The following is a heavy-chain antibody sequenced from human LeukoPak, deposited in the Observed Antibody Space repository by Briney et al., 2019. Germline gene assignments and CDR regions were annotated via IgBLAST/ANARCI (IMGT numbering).Heavy chain of an antibody. CDR1: GFTFSTYA. V-gene: IGHV3-30-3*01. CDR3: ARDNYGGDY. CDR2: ISYGGSNK. Sequence: GGSLRLSCAASGFTFSTYAMHWVRQAPGKGLEWVAIISYGGSNKYYADSVKGRFTISRDNSENTLFLQMNSLKPEDTAVYYCARDNYGGDYWGQGTLVTVSS. J-gene: IGHJ4*02. D-gene: IGHD4-23*01.